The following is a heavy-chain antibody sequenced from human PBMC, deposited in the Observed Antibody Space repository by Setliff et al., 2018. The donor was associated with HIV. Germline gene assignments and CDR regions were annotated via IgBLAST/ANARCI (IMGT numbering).Heavy chain of an antibody. Sequence: PSETLSLTCAVSGYSISSGYSWGWIRQPPGKGLEWIGSIYHSGSTYYNPSLKSRVTISVDTSKNQFSPKLSSVTAADTAMYYCARLTTVGAFDIWGQGTMVTVSS. D-gene: IGHD1-1*01. V-gene: IGHV4-38-2*01. CDR3: ARLTTVGAFDI. CDR2: IYHSGST. J-gene: IGHJ3*02. CDR1: GYSISSGYS.